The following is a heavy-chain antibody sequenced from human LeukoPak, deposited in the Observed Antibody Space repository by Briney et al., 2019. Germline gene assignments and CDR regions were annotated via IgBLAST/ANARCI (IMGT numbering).Heavy chain of an antibody. V-gene: IGHV1-24*01. CDR1: GYTLTELF. J-gene: IGHJ5*02. CDR3: APIAAAGWDPRPNWFDP. CDR2: FDPEDGET. D-gene: IGHD6-13*01. Sequence: GASVKVSCKVSGYTLTELFMHWVRQAPGKGLEWMGGFDPEDGETIYAQKFQGRVTMTEDTSTDTAYMELSSLRSEDTAVYYCAPIAAAGWDPRPNWFDPWGQGTLVTVSS.